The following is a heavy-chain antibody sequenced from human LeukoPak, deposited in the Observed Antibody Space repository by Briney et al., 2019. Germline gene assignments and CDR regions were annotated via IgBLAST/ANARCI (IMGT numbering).Heavy chain of an antibody. CDR2: ISGSGGGT. J-gene: IGHJ5*01. V-gene: IGHV3-23*01. CDR3: AKGSSSWFNWFES. CDR1: GFTFSTYA. D-gene: IGHD6-19*01. Sequence: GGSLRLSCAASGFTFSTYAMTWVRQGPGKGLEWVSSISGSGGGTDYADSVKGRFTISGDNSNNRLYLQMNSLRGEDTAVYYCAKGSSSWFNWFESWGQEPWSPSPQ.